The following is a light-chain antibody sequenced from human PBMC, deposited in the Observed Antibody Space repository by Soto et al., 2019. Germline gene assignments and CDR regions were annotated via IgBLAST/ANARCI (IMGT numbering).Light chain of an antibody. Sequence: DIQMTQSPSSLSASVGDRVTLTCQASHDINNTLNWYHHKPGKAPKLLIYDASNLETGVPSRFSGSGSVTEFTLTISSLQPEDSGTYYCQHFDHLPISFGGGTKVEIK. CDR1: HDINNT. V-gene: IGKV1-33*01. CDR3: QHFDHLPIS. CDR2: DAS. J-gene: IGKJ4*01.